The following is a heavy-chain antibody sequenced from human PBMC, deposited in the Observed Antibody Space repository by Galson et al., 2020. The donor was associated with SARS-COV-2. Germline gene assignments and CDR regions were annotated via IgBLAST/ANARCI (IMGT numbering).Heavy chain of an antibody. Sequence: GGSLRLSCAASGFTFSSYTMNWLRQVPGKGLKWVSSITTSSTYINYADSVKGRFTISRDNAKNSLYLQMNSLRAGDTAVYFCARTGTPHYYYSYYMDVWGKGTTVTVSS. CDR1: GFTFSSYT. CDR2: ITTSSTYI. J-gene: IGHJ6*03. V-gene: IGHV3-21*01. D-gene: IGHD6-13*01. CDR3: ARTGTPHYYYSYYMDV.